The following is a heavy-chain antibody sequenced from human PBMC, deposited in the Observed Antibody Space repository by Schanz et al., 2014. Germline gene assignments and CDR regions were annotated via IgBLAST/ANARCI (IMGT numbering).Heavy chain of an antibody. Sequence: EVQLVESGGGLVKPGGSLRLSCAASGFTFSDHYMDWVRQAPGKGLEWVGRVRNKNNRYTTEYAASVKGRFTISRDDSKNSLYLQMNSLRAEDTAVYYCAKDPSHGDYDYYFDYWGQGTLVTVSS. CDR1: GFTFSDHY. V-gene: IGHV3-72*01. J-gene: IGHJ4*02. D-gene: IGHD3-22*01. CDR3: AKDPSHGDYDYYFDY. CDR2: VRNKNNRYTT.